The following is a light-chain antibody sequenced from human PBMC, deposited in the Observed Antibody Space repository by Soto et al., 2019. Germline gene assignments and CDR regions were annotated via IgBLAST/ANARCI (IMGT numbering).Light chain of an antibody. Sequence: DVVMTQSPLSLPVTLGQPASISCRSSQSLVYSDGNTYLTWFQQRPGQSPRRLIYRVSNRDSGVPDRFSRSKSGTDFTLRISRVEAEDVGVYFCMQGSHWPPWTFGQGTKVEIK. CDR3: MQGSHWPPWT. CDR2: RVS. J-gene: IGKJ1*01. CDR1: QSLVYSDGNTY. V-gene: IGKV2-30*01.